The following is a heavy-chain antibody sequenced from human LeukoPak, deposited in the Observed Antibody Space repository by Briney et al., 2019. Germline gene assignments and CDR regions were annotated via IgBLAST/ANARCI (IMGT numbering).Heavy chain of an antibody. D-gene: IGHD2/OR15-2a*01. V-gene: IGHV4-4*09. CDR3: ARTPARGGGAYFFDF. CDR1: GDSIRSDR. Sequence: SETLSLTCAVSGDSIRSDRWNWIRQIPGKGLEWIGYIYHTATTNYNHSFRTRVTMSLDTSNNQFSLRLTSVTAADTAVYYCARTPARGGGAYFFDFWGQGPWVT. J-gene: IGHJ4*02. CDR2: IYHTATT.